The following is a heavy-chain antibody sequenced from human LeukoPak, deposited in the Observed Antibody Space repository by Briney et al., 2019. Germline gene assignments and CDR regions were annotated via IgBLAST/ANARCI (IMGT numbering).Heavy chain of an antibody. J-gene: IGHJ4*02. Sequence: ASVKVSCKASGYTFTSYYMHWVRQAPGQGLEWMGIINPSGGSTSYAQKFQGRVTMTRDMSTSTVYMELSSLRSEDTAVCYCAREIIAAAIPGDYWGQGTLVTVSS. D-gene: IGHD6-13*01. CDR3: AREIIAAAIPGDY. CDR1: GYTFTSYY. V-gene: IGHV1-46*01. CDR2: INPSGGST.